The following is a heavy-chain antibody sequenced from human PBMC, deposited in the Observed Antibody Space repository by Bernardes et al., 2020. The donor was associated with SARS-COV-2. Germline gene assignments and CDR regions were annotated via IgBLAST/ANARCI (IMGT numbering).Heavy chain of an antibody. Sequence: SIRLQGAASGFSFISYGMRWVRPARGKGLEWVSATVSSGGSTYYADSVKGRFTISRDNSKSTLYLQMNSLRADDSAVYYCAKGDDDNWRGWFDCWGQGTLVTVSS. CDR2: TVSSGGST. CDR1: GFSFISYG. D-gene: IGHD1-1*01. V-gene: IGHV3-23*01. J-gene: IGHJ4*02. CDR3: AKGDDDNWRGWFDC.